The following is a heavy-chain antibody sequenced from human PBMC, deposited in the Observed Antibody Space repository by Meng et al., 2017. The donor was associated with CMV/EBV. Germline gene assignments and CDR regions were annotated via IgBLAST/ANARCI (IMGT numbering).Heavy chain of an antibody. CDR2: IYSGGST. CDR1: GFTFSSYW. CDR3: ARGRRVGADY. J-gene: IGHJ4*02. Sequence: GESLKISCAASGFTFSSYWMSWVRQAPGKGLEWGSVIYSGGSTYYADSVKGRFTISRDNSKNTLYLQMNSLRAEDTAVYYYARGRRVGADYWGQGTLVTVSS. D-gene: IGHD3-16*01. V-gene: IGHV3-53*01.